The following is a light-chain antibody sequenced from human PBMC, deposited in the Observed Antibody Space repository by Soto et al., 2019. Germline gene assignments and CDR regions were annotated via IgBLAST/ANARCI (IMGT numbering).Light chain of an antibody. V-gene: IGLV1-44*01. CDR1: TSNLGGNT. Sequence: QSVLTQPPSVSGTPGHKVSISCSGSTSNLGGNTVNWYQQLPGTAPKLLIYTNNQRPSGVPDRFSGSKSGTSASLAISGLRSEDEADFYCAAWDDSLNAVVFGGGTHLTVL. CDR3: AAWDDSLNAVV. CDR2: TNN. J-gene: IGLJ2*01.